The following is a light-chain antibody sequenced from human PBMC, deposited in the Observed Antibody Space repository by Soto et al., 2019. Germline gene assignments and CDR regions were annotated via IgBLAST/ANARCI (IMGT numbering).Light chain of an antibody. J-gene: IGLJ1*01. CDR2: EVI. V-gene: IGLV2-8*01. Sequence: QSALTQPPSVSGSPGQSVTISCTGSSSDVGGYNFVSWYQQHPGKAPKLVIYEVIKRPSGVPDRFSGSKSGNTASLTVSGLQAEDEADYYCSSYADSNIYVFGTGTKVTVL. CDR3: SSYADSNIYV. CDR1: SSDVGGYNF.